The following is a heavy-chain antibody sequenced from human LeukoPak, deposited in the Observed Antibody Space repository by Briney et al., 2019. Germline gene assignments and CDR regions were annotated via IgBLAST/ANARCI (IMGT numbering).Heavy chain of an antibody. CDR1: GYTSTSYY. V-gene: IGHV1-46*01. J-gene: IGHJ4*02. CDR2: INPSGGST. D-gene: IGHD3-10*01. Sequence: ASVKVSCKASGYTSTSYYMHWVRQAPGQGLEWMGIINPSGGSTSYAQKFQGRVTISRDTSASIAYMKLSSLRSEDTAVYYCARDRGVTMVRGVIDSFDYWGQGTLVTVSS. CDR3: ARDRGVTMVRGVIDSFDY.